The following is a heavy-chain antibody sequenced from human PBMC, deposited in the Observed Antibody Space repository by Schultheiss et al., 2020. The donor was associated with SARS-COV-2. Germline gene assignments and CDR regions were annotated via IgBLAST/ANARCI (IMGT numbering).Heavy chain of an antibody. Sequence: SETLSLTCAVYGGSFSGYYWSWIRQPPGKGLEWIGRIYTSGNTYYNPSLKSRVTISVDRSKNLFSLRLSSVTAADTAVYYCARESAGEFDYWGQGTLVTVSS. CDR1: GGSFSGYY. J-gene: IGHJ4*02. V-gene: IGHV4-59*10. CDR2: IYTSGNT. D-gene: IGHD3-10*01. CDR3: ARESAGEFDY.